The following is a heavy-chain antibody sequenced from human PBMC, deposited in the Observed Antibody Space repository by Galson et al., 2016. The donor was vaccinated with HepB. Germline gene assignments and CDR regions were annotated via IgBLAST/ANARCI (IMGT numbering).Heavy chain of an antibody. D-gene: IGHD4-17*01. J-gene: IGHJ5*02. CDR3: ARGVNYGDYLGHWFDP. Sequence: CKASGYTFTDDYIHWVRQAPGQGLEWLGWVDPYGGGTNFAQKFRGRVTMTRDTTISTVYMELSRLKSDDTAVYYCARGVNYGDYLGHWFDPWGQGTLVTVSS. CDR2: VDPYGGGT. CDR1: GYTFTDDY. V-gene: IGHV1-2*02.